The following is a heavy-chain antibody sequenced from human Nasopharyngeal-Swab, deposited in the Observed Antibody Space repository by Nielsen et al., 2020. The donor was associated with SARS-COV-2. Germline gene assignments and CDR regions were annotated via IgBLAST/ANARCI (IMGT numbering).Heavy chain of an antibody. CDR3: ARFGITGTTRASGFDY. D-gene: IGHD1-7*01. Sequence: VRQAPGKGLEWVANIKQDGSEKYYVDSVKGRFTISRDNARKSLYLRMNSLRAEDTAVYYCARFGITGTTRASGFDYWGQGTLVTVSS. J-gene: IGHJ4*02. V-gene: IGHV3-7*01. CDR2: IKQDGSEK.